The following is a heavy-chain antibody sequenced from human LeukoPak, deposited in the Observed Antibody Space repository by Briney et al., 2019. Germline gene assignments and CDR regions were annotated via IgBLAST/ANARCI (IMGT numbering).Heavy chain of an antibody. J-gene: IGHJ3*02. V-gene: IGHV1-69*13. D-gene: IGHD4-17*01. CDR2: IIPIFGTA. CDR3: ARADALDDYGPKDAFDI. Sequence: SVKVSCKASGGTFSSYAISWVRQAPGQGLEWMGGIIPIFGTANYAQKFQGRVTITADESTSTAYMELSSLRSEDTAVYYCARADALDDYGPKDAFDIWGQGTMVTVSS. CDR1: GGTFSSYA.